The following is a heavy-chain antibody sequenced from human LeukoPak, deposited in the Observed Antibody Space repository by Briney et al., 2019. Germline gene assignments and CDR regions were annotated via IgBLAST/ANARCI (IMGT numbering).Heavy chain of an antibody. D-gene: IGHD4-17*01. V-gene: IGHV1-18*01. CDR1: GYTFTSYG. J-gene: IGHJ6*02. Sequence: ASVKVSCKASGYTFTSYGISWVRQAPGQGLEWMGWISAYNGNTNYAQKFQGWVTMTRDTSISTAYMELSRLRSDDTAVYYCARGSPLRYYGMDVWGQGTTVTVSS. CDR2: ISAYNGNT. CDR3: ARGSPLRYYGMDV.